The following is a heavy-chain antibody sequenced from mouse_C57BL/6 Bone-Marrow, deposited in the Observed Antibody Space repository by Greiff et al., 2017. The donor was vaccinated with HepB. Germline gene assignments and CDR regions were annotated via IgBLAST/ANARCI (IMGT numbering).Heavy chain of an antibody. CDR2: IYPGSGNT. V-gene: IGHV1-76*01. CDR1: GYTLTDYD. Sequence: VQLQESGAELVRRGASVKLSCKASGYTLTDYDIIWVKQRPGQGLEWIARIYPGSGNTYYNEKFKGKDTLTEEKFSSTSYMQLSSLTSEDSAVYFYARRSYTVVTTNYWYFDGWGTGTTVTVTS. J-gene: IGHJ1*03. CDR3: ARRSYTVVTTNYWYFDG. D-gene: IGHD1-1*01.